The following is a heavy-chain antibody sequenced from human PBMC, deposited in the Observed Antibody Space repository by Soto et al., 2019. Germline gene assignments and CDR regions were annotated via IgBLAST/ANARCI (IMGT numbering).Heavy chain of an antibody. V-gene: IGHV1-46*01. CDR1: GYTFTSYY. Sequence: ASVKVSCKASGYTFTSYYMHWVRQAPGQGLEWMGIINPSGGSTSYAQKFQGRVTMTRDTSTSTVYMELSSLRSEDTAIYYCTTDSYITSIIVRFDYWGHGTLVTVSS. D-gene: IGHD3-22*01. CDR3: TTDSYITSIIVRFDY. J-gene: IGHJ4*01. CDR2: INPSGGST.